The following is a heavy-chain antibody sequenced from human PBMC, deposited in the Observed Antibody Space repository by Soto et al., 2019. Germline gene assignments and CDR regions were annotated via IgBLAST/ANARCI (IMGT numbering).Heavy chain of an antibody. J-gene: IGHJ4*02. V-gene: IGHV4-4*02. D-gene: IGHD3-16*01. Sequence: QVQLQESGPGLVKPSGTLSLTCVVSVGSISSSTWWSWVRQPPGKGLEWIGDISHSASTNYNPSLKSRVTISVDKSKNQFSLRLSSVTAADTAVYYCARDGGDDYNYPFDYWGQGTLVTVSS. CDR3: ARDGGDDYNYPFDY. CDR1: VGSISSSTW. CDR2: ISHSAST.